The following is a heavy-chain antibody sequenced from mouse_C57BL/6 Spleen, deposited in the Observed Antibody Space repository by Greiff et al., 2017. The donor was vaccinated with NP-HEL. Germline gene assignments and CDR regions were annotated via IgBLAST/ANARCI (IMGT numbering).Heavy chain of an antibody. CDR3: AKNFYSLMDY. Sequence: DVLLVESGGGLVKPGGSLKLSCAASGFPFSDYGMHWVRQAPEKGLEWVAYISSGGSTIYYAETVKGRFTISRDNAKNTLFLQMTSLRSEDTAMYYCAKNFYSLMDYWGQGTSVTVSS. V-gene: IGHV5-17*01. CDR1: GFPFSDYG. J-gene: IGHJ4*01. CDR2: ISSGGSTI. D-gene: IGHD2-1*01.